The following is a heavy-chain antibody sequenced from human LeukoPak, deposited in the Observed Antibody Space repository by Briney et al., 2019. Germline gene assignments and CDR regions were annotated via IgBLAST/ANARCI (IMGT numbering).Heavy chain of an antibody. Sequence: ASVKVSCKASGYTFTIYHINWVRQAPGQGREWMGWISAYNGNTNYAQELRGRVTMTTDTATSTAYMEVRSLRSDDTAVYYCTRTSSGYFYLNYWGQGTLVTVSP. CDR1: GYTFTIYH. J-gene: IGHJ4*02. V-gene: IGHV1-18*01. CDR3: TRTSSGYFYLNY. CDR2: ISAYNGNT. D-gene: IGHD3-22*01.